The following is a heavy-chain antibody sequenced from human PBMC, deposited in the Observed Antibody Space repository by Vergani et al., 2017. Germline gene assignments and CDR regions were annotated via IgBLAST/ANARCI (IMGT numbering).Heavy chain of an antibody. D-gene: IGHD3-9*01. CDR3: ARENYDSVTGYYWGSD. V-gene: IGHV4-39*02. CDR1: GGSISGSSYY. J-gene: IGHJ4*02. CDR2: IYYSGST. Sequence: QLQLQESGPGLVKPSETLSLTCTVSGGSISGSSYYWGWLRQPPGKGLEWIGSIYYSGSTHYNPCLKSRVNISVDTSKNQFSLKLSSVTDADTAVYYCARENYDSVTGYYWGSDWGQGTLVTVSS.